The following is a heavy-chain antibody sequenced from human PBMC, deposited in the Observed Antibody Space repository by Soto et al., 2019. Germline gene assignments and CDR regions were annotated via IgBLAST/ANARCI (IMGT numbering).Heavy chain of an antibody. Sequence: AAVKVSCKASGYTFTVYYMHWVRQAPGQGLEWMGWINPKSGGTMYPQKFQGRVTMTWDTSISTAYMALTRLRSDDTAVYYCARDLAKGGGSAGFDYWGQGTLVTVSS. CDR2: INPKSGGT. V-gene: IGHV1-2*02. D-gene: IGHD1-26*01. J-gene: IGHJ4*02. CDR3: ARDLAKGGGSAGFDY. CDR1: GYTFTVYY.